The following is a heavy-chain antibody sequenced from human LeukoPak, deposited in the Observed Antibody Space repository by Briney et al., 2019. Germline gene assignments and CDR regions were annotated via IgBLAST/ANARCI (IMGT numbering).Heavy chain of an antibody. J-gene: IGHJ4*02. CDR3: AKHTWGSTASFDY. V-gene: IGHV3-23*01. D-gene: IGHD1-26*01. CDR1: GFTFSNYA. Sequence: GGSLRLSCAASGFTFSNYAMGWVRLAPGKGLEWVSTISGSGDSTYYADSVKDRFAIFRDNSKSTLHLQMNSLRAEDTAVYYCAKHTWGSTASFDYWGQGTLVTVSS. CDR2: ISGSGDST.